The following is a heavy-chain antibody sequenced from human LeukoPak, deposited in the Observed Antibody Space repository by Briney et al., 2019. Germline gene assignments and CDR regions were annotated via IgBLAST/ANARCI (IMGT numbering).Heavy chain of an antibody. Sequence: SETLSLTCTVSVGSISSSSYYWGWIRQPPGKGLEWIGSIYYSGSTYYNPSLKSRVTISVDTSKNQFSLKLSSVTAADTAVYYCARAHRTYYYDSSGCFDYWGQGTLVTVSS. J-gene: IGHJ4*02. CDR3: ARAHRTYYYDSSGCFDY. CDR2: IYYSGST. V-gene: IGHV4-39*01. D-gene: IGHD3-22*01. CDR1: VGSISSSSYY.